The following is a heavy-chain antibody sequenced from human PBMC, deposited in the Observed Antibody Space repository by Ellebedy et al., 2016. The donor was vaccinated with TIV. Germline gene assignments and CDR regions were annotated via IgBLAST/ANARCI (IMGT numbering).Heavy chain of an antibody. CDR3: ARLLYSYGWYYFDY. V-gene: IGHV3-7*03. Sequence: GESLKISCAASGFTFSSYWMSWVRQAPGKGLEWVANIKQDGSEKYYVDSVKGRFTISRDNAKNSLYLQMNSLRAEDTAVYYCARLLYSYGWYYFDYWGQGTLVTVSS. CDR1: GFTFSSYW. D-gene: IGHD5-18*01. CDR2: IKQDGSEK. J-gene: IGHJ4*02.